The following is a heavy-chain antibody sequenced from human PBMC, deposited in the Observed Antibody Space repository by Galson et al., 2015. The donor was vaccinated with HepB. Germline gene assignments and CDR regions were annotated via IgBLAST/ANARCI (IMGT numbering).Heavy chain of an antibody. CDR3: ARDTMTTVTDDAFDI. V-gene: IGHV7-4-1*02. J-gene: IGHJ3*02. CDR1: GYTFTSYA. D-gene: IGHD4-17*01. Sequence: SVKVSCKASGYTFTSYAMHWVRQAPGQGLEWMGWINTNTGNPTYAQGFTGRFVFSLDTSVSTAYLQISSLKAEDTAVYYCARDTMTTVTDDAFDIWGQGTMVTVSS. CDR2: INTNTGNP.